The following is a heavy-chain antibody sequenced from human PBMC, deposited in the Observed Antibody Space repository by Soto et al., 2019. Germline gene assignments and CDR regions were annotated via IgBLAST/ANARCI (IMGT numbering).Heavy chain of an antibody. CDR3: ATHSGSFQGGDTFDI. CDR1: GGSISSYY. Sequence: QVQLQESGPGLVKPSETLSLTCTVSGGSISSYYWSWIRQPPGKTLEWIGYIYHSGSTRYNLSLPSRVTISIDTSKNQFSLKLDSVTAADTAVYYCATHSGSFQGGDTFDIWGQGTMVIVSS. V-gene: IGHV4-59*08. J-gene: IGHJ3*02. CDR2: IYHSGST. D-gene: IGHD1-26*01.